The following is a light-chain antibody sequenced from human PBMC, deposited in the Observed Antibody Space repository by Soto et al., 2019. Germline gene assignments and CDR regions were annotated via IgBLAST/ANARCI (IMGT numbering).Light chain of an antibody. Sequence: QSVLTQPPSVSGAPGQRVTISCTGSSSNIGAGYDVHWYQQLPGTAPKLLIYGNSNRPSGVPDRFSGSKSGTSASLAITGLQAEDEADYYCQSYDSSLIDLCVFGTGTKVTVL. CDR2: GNS. CDR1: SSNIGAGYD. J-gene: IGLJ1*01. CDR3: QSYDSSLIDLCV. V-gene: IGLV1-40*01.